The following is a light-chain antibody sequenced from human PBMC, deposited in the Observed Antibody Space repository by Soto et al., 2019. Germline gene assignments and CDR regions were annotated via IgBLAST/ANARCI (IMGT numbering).Light chain of an antibody. J-gene: IGLJ1*01. CDR1: SSNIGAGHD. V-gene: IGLV1-40*01. CDR2: GDS. CDR3: LSYDIDRSSPRYV. Sequence: QSVLTQPPSVSGAPGQRVTISCTGSSSNIGAGHDVHWYQQLPGTAPKLLIYGDSNRPSGVPDRFSGSKSGASASLAITGLQAEDEDEYHCLSYDIDRSSPRYVFGTGTKLTVL.